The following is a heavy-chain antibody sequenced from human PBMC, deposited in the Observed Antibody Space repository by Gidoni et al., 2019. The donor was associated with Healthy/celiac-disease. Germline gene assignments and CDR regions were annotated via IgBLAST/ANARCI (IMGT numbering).Heavy chain of an antibody. V-gene: IGHV3-7*03. D-gene: IGHD5-18*01. CDR2: IKQDGSEK. CDR3: ASGDSYGYFPFEY. Sequence: QLVESGGDLVPSGGSLSLSCAASGFPFSRYWMSWVRQHPGKGLEWVANIKQDGSEKYYVDSGKGRFTISRDNAKNSLYLQMNSRRAEDTDVYYCASGDSYGYFPFEYWGQGTLVTVSS. J-gene: IGHJ4*02. CDR1: GFPFSRYW.